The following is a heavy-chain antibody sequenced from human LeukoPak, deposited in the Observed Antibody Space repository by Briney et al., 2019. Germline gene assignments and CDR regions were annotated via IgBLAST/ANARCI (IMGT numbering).Heavy chain of an antibody. J-gene: IGHJ4*02. D-gene: IGHD2-8*01. CDR2: INQDVSRI. Sequence: GGSLRLSCAGSGFSFSRYWMAWVRQSPGKGLEWVASINQDVSRIHYVDSVKGRFTISRDNAKNSLFLQMNSLRVEDTAVYYCARLKDDVTKFDYWGQGTLVTVSS. CDR3: ARLKDDVTKFDY. V-gene: IGHV3-7*01. CDR1: GFSFSRYW.